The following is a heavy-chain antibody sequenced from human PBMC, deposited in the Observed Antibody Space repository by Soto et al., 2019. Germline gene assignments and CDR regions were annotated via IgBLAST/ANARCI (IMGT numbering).Heavy chain of an antibody. CDR2: IYYSGST. J-gene: IGHJ4*02. CDR3: ARVGAFDSRGY. V-gene: IGHV4-39*01. Sequence: SSETLSLTCTVSGGSISSSSYYWGWIRQPPGKGLEWIGSIYYSGSTYYNPSLKSRVTISVDTSKNQFSLKLSSVTAADTAVYYCARVGAFDSRGYWGQGTLVTVSS. CDR1: GGSISSSSYY. D-gene: IGHD3-22*01.